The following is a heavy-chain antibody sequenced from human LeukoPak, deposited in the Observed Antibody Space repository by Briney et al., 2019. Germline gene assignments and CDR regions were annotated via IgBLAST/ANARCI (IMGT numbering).Heavy chain of an antibody. V-gene: IGHV3-11*01. J-gene: IGHJ4*02. CDR1: GFTFSDYY. D-gene: IGHD3-10*01. Sequence: GGSLGLSCAASGFTFSDYYMSWIRQAPGKGLEWVSYISSSGSTIYYADSVKGRFTISRDNAKNSLYLQMNSLRAEDTAVYYCARDHITMVRGVPDYWGQGTLVTVSS. CDR3: ARDHITMVRGVPDY. CDR2: ISSSGSTI.